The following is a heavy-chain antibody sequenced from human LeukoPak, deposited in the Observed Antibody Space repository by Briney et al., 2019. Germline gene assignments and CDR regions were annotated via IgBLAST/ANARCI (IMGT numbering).Heavy chain of an antibody. J-gene: IGHJ4*02. CDR1: GFTFSSYS. V-gene: IGHV3-21*04. CDR3: AKLKHDYGDYADY. D-gene: IGHD4-17*01. Sequence: GGSLRLSCAASGFTFSSYSMNWVRQAPGKGLEWVSSISSSSSYIYYADSVKGRFTISRDNAKNSLYLQMNSLRAEDTAVYYCAKLKHDYGDYADYWGQGTLVTVSS. CDR2: ISSSSSYI.